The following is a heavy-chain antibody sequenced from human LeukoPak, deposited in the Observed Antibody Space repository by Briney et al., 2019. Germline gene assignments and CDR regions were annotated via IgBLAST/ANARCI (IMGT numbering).Heavy chain of an antibody. D-gene: IGHD4-11*01. CDR2: ISSSGSTI. J-gene: IGHJ6*03. CDR3: AREVKSTVTTLGSRYYYYYMDV. CDR1: GFTFSDYY. Sequence: GGSLRLSCAASGFTFSDYYMNWIRQAPGKGLEWVSYISSSGSTIYYADSVKGRFTISRDNAENSLYLQMNSRRAEDTAFYFCAREVKSTVTTLGSRYYYYYMDVWGKGTTVTVSS. V-gene: IGHV3-11*01.